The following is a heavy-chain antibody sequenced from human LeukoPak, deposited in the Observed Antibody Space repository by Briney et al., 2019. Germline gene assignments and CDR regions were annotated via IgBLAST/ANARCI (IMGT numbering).Heavy chain of an antibody. CDR3: ARGWATYYFDY. D-gene: IGHD5-24*01. Sequence: ASVKVSCKASGGTLSSYAISWVRQAPGQGLEWMGGIIPIFGTANYAQKFQGRVTITADKSTSTAYMELSSLRSEDTAVYYCARGWATYYFDYWGQGTLVTVSS. CDR1: GGTLSSYA. J-gene: IGHJ4*02. CDR2: IIPIFGTA. V-gene: IGHV1-69*06.